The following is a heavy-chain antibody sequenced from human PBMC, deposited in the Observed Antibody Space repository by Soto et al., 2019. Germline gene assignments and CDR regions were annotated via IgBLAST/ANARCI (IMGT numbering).Heavy chain of an antibody. V-gene: IGHV3-33*01. Sequence: GGSLRLSCAASGFTFSRNVMHWVRQAPGKGLEWVAMIWFDGNNNYYADSVKGRFTISRDNSKNTLYLQMNSLRAEGTAAYYCARDSGTYYFDYWGPGTLVTVSS. CDR3: ARDSGTYYFDY. CDR2: IWFDGNNN. D-gene: IGHD1-26*01. CDR1: GFTFSRNV. J-gene: IGHJ4*02.